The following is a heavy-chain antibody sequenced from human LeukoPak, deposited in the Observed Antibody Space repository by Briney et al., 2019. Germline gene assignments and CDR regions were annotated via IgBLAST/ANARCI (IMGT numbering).Heavy chain of an antibody. CDR1: SYTFTRYG. Sequence: ASVKVSCKASSYTFTRYGISWVRQAPGQGLEWMGWISGSNGNTNYAQKLQGRVSMTADTSTSTAYMELRSLRSDGTAVYYCARSGRGTYYYFDLWGQGTLVTVSS. V-gene: IGHV1-18*01. CDR2: ISGSNGNT. CDR3: ARSGRGTYYYFDL. J-gene: IGHJ4*02. D-gene: IGHD1-26*01.